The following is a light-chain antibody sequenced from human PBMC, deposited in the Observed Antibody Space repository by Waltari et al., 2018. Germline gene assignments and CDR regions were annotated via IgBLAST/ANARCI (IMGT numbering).Light chain of an antibody. J-gene: IGKJ1*01. V-gene: IGKV3-11*01. CDR2: DAS. CDR1: QSVSSY. Sequence: EIVLTQSPATLSLSPGERAPLSCRASQSVSSYLAWFQQKPGQAPRLLIYDASSRATGGPARFSSSGSGTDFTLTISNLEPEDFAVYYCQQRGKWPRTFGQGTKVEIK. CDR3: QQRGKWPRT.